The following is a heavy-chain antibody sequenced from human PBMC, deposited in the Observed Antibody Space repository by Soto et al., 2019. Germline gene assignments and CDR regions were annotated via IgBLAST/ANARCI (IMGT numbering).Heavy chain of an antibody. J-gene: IGHJ6*02. CDR2: IIPIFGTA. V-gene: IGHV1-69*06. CDR3: ASSSIPYCSSTSCYYYYGMDV. CDR1: GGTFSSYA. Sequence: SVKVSCKASGGTFSSYAISWVRQAPGQGLEWMGGIIPIFGTANYAQKFQGRVTITADKSTSTAYMELSSLRSEDTAVYYCASSSIPYCSSTSCYYYYGMDVWGQGTTVTASS. D-gene: IGHD2-2*01.